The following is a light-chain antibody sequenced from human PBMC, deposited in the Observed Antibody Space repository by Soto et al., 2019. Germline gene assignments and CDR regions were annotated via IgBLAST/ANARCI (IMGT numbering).Light chain of an antibody. J-gene: IGLJ3*02. CDR3: CSFAGATWV. V-gene: IGLV2-23*02. Sequence: QSVLTQPASVSVSPGQSITIPCTGTTSDVGGYDLVSWYQQHPGKAPKLMIYEVFKWPSGVSARFSGSKSGNTASLTISGLQAEDEADYYCCSFAGATWVFGGGTKVTVL. CDR1: TSDVGGYDL. CDR2: EVF.